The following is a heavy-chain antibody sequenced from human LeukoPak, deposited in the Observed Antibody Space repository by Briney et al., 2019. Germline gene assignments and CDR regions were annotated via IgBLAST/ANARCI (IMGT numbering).Heavy chain of an antibody. CDR2: IYSGGST. CDR1: GFTVSSNY. CDR3: ARGVNYYDSSGSRTGGGFDY. V-gene: IGHV3-66*01. J-gene: IGHJ4*02. D-gene: IGHD3-22*01. Sequence: PGGSLRLSCAASGFTVSSNYMSWVRQAPGKGLEWVSVIYSGGSTYYADSAKGRFTISRDNSKNTLYLQMNSLRAEDTAVYYCARGVNYYDSSGSRTGGGFDYWGQGTLVTVSS.